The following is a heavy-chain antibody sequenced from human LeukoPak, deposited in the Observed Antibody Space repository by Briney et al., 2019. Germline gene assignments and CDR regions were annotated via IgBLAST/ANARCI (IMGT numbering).Heavy chain of an antibody. J-gene: IGHJ6*02. CDR1: GYTFTSYG. D-gene: IGHD5-12*01. CDR2: ISAYNGNT. V-gene: IGHV1-18*01. Sequence: ASVNVSCKASGYTFTSYGISWVRQAPGQGLEWMGWISAYNGNTNYAQKLQGRVTMTTDTSTSTAYMELRSLRSDDTAVYYCARTPYSGYDRYYYYYGMDVWGQGTTVTVSS. CDR3: ARTPYSGYDRYYYYYGMDV.